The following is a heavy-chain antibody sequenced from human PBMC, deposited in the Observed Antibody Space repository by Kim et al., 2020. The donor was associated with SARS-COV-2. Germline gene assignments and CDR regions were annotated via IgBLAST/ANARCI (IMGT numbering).Heavy chain of an antibody. J-gene: IGHJ5*02. CDR3: ARDRLFAGWFDP. D-gene: IGHD2-21*01. V-gene: IGHV4-59*01. Sequence: PTRKGLELIVYIYSSWSTTYNPALKSLVTTAVDTSKNQFSLTLSSVPAAATALYYCARDRLFAGWFDPWGQGTLVTVSS. CDR2: IYSSWST.